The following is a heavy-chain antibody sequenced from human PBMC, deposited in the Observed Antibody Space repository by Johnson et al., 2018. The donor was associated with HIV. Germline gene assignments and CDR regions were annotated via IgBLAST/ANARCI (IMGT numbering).Heavy chain of an antibody. J-gene: IGHJ3*02. CDR2: LSYDGSNK. V-gene: IGHV3-30*14. Sequence: QVQLVESGGGVVQPGRSLRLSCAVSGFTFSSYPMHWVRQAPGKGLEWVAVLSYDGSNKSYADSVKGRFTISRDNSKNKLYLQMNSLRAEDTAVYYCAKSLRLGGVDAFDIWGQGTMVTVSS. CDR1: GFTFSSYP. CDR3: AKSLRLGGVDAFDI. D-gene: IGHD3-16*01.